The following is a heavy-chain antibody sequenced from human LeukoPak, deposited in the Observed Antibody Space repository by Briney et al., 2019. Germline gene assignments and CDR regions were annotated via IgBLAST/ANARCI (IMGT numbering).Heavy chain of an antibody. CDR1: GGSISSGGYY. CDR3: ARAFSGSCYFDY. D-gene: IGHD2-15*01. CDR2: IYHSGST. J-gene: IGHJ4*02. Sequence: PSETLSLTCTVSGGSISSGGYYWSWIRQPPGKGLEWIGYIYHSGSTYYNPSLKSRVTISVDRSKNQFSLKLSSVTAADTAVYYCARAFSGSCYFDYWGQGTLVTVSS. V-gene: IGHV4-30-2*01.